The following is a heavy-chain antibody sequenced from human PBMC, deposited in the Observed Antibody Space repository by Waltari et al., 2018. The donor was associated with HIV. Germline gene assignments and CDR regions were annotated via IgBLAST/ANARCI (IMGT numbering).Heavy chain of an antibody. J-gene: IGHJ4*02. CDR3: TRDLSTYGHEFDY. CDR2: ISTDGSDT. D-gene: IGHD3-16*01. V-gene: IGHV3-74*01. CDR1: GFNFRSYW. Sequence: EVQLVESGGDLVQPGGSLRLSCAASGFNFRSYWMHWIRQIPGKGLVLVSHISTDGSDTSYLESVKGRFTISRDNAKNTLYLQMNSLRVEDTAIYYCTRDLSTYGHEFDYWGQGTLVTVAS.